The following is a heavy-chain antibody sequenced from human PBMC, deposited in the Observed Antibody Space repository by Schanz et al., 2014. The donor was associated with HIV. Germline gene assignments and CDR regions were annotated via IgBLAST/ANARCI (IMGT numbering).Heavy chain of an antibody. D-gene: IGHD6-19*01. Sequence: EVQLVESGGGLVQPGGSLRLSCAASGFTFSTSWMHWVRQAPGKGLVWVSRISSDGSSTSYADSVKGRFTISRDNAKNTRYLQTNSLRGEDTAVYYCARDPSRLVEAGYFDNWGQGTLVTVSS. V-gene: IGHV3-74*01. CDR3: ARDPSRLVEAGYFDN. CDR1: GFTFSTSW. CDR2: ISSDGSST. J-gene: IGHJ4*02.